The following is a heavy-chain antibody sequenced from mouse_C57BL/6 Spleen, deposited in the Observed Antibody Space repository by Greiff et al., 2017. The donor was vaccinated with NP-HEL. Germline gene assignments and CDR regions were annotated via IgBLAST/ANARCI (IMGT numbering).Heavy chain of an antibody. CDR3: TTYGSSDYFDY. CDR2: IDPETGGT. V-gene: IGHV1-15*01. CDR1: GYTFTDYE. Sequence: QVQLKESGAELVRPGASVTLSCKASGYTFTDYEMHWVKQTPVHGLEWIGAIDPETGGTAYNQKFKGKAILTADKSSSTAYMELRSLTSEDSAVYYCTTYGSSDYFDYWGQGTTLTVSS. J-gene: IGHJ2*01. D-gene: IGHD1-1*01.